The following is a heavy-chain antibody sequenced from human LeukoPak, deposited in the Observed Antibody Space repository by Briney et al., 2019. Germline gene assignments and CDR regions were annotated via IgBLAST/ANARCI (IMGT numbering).Heavy chain of an antibody. CDR2: IYPGDSDT. CDR1: GYSFTSYW. D-gene: IGHD2-2*01. V-gene: IGHV5-51*01. Sequence: GESLKISCKGSGYSFTSYWIGWVRQMPGKGLEWMGIIYPGDSDTRYSPSFQGQVTISADKSISTAYLQWSSLKASDTAMYYCARRSVAWPVPATEDDAFDIWGQGTMVTVSS. J-gene: IGHJ3*02. CDR3: ARRSVAWPVPATEDDAFDI.